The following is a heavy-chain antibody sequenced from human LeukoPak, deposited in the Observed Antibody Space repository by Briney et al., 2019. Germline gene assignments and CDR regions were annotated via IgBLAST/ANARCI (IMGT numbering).Heavy chain of an antibody. V-gene: IGHV4-31*03. CDR1: GGSISSGGYY. CDR2: IYYSGST. J-gene: IGHJ4*02. Sequence: SETLSLTCTVSGGSISSGGYYWSWIRQHPGKGLEWIGYIYYSGSTYYNPSLKSRVTISVDTSKNQFSLKLSSVTAADTAVYYCAARYNTLKYYFDYWGQGTLVTVSS. D-gene: IGHD5-24*01. CDR3: AARYNTLKYYFDY.